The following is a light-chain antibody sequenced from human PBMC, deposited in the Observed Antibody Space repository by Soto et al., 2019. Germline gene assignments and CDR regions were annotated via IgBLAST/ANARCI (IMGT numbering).Light chain of an antibody. V-gene: IGKV1-8*01. Sequence: AIRMTQSPSSLSASTGDRVTITCRASQDISNYLVWYQQKPGKAPKVLIHAASTLQGGVSSRFSGSGSGTDFTLTINGLQSEDFATYYCQHYYRYPWTFGQGTKV. CDR3: QHYYRYPWT. J-gene: IGKJ1*01. CDR1: QDISNY. CDR2: AAS.